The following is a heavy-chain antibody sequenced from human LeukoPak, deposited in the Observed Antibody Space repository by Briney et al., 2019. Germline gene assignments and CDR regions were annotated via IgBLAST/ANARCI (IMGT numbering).Heavy chain of an antibody. CDR2: IKSKTEGGKT. J-gene: IGHJ4*02. V-gene: IGHV3-15*01. CDR1: GFSFGNAW. Sequence: NPGGSLRLSCAASGFSFGNAWMSWVRQAPEKGLEWVGRIKSKTEGGKTDYAAPVKGRFTISRDESKNTLSLQMNSLKIEDTAVYYCTTTDEWGLLTYWGQGTLVTVSS. CDR3: TTTDEWGLLTY. D-gene: IGHD1-26*01.